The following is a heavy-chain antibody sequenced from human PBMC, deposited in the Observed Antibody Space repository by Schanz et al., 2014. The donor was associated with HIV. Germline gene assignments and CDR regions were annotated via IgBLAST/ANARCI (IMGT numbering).Heavy chain of an antibody. CDR1: GFTFSTYA. Sequence: EVQLLESGGGLVQPGGSLRLSCAASGFTFSTYAMTWVRQAPGKGLEWVSDIRAAGDTYYGDSVKGRFTISRDNAKNTLYLQMNSLRAEDTAVYYCAKEEQQLGGVGGYHFDYWGQGTLVTVSS. D-gene: IGHD6-13*01. J-gene: IGHJ4*02. V-gene: IGHV3-23*01. CDR2: IRAAGDT. CDR3: AKEEQQLGGVGGYHFDY.